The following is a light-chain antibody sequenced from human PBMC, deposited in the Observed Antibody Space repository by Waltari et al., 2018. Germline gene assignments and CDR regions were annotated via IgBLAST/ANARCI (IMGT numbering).Light chain of an antibody. V-gene: IGLV2-14*03. CDR3: SSYTSSSTVV. Sequence: QSALTQPASVSGSPGQSITISCTGTSSDVGGYHSVSWYQQHPGKAPKLMIFVVSNRPSGVANRFSGSKSGNTASLTISGLQAEDEADYYCSSYTSSSTVVFGGGTKLTVL. J-gene: IGLJ2*01. CDR1: SSDVGGYHS. CDR2: VVS.